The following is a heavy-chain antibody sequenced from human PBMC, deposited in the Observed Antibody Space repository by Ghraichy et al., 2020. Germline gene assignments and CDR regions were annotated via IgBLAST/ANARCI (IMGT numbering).Heavy chain of an antibody. CDR2: IYYSGST. J-gene: IGHJ4*02. Sequence: SETLSLTCTVSGGSISSGGYYWSWIRQHPGKGLEWIGYIYYSGSTYYNPSLKSLVTISVDTSKNQFSLKLSSVTAADTAVYYCARGGAGEEHFDYWGQGTLVTVSS. V-gene: IGHV4-31*01. CDR3: ARGGAGEEHFDY. D-gene: IGHD7-27*01. CDR1: GGSISSGGYY.